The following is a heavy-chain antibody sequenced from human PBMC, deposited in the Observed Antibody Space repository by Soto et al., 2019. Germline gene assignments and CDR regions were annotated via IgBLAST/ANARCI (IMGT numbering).Heavy chain of an antibody. J-gene: IGHJ4*02. CDR3: AREDRWLYYFDY. V-gene: IGHV1-69*01. CDR2: IIPIFGTA. CDR1: GGTFSSYA. Sequence: QVQLVQSGAEVKKPGSSVKVSCKASGGTFSSYAISWVRQAPGQGLEWIGGIIPIFGTANYAQKLQDRVTITADEATSPAYKEMSSLRSDDSAVYYCAREDRWLYYFDYWGQGTLVTVSS. D-gene: IGHD2-15*01.